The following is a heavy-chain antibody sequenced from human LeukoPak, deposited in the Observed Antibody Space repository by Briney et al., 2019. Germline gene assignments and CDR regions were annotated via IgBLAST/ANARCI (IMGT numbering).Heavy chain of an antibody. CDR2: LNWNGSTT. Sequence: GGSLRLSCVTSGYTFYNYGMSWVRQAPGKGLEWVSGLNWNGSTTGYADSVKGRFTISRDNAKSSLYLQMSSLRAEDTALYYCVRNTKDYWGQETLVTVSS. CDR3: VRNTKDY. CDR1: GYTFYNYG. J-gene: IGHJ4*02. V-gene: IGHV3-20*04. D-gene: IGHD2-2*01.